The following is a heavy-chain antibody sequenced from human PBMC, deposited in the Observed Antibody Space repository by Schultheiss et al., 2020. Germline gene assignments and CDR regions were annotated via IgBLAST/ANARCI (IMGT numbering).Heavy chain of an antibody. V-gene: IGHV3-48*03. CDR3: AGAAYGYYYYAVDV. CDR1: GFTFSSYE. Sequence: GESLRLSCAASGFTFSSYEMNWVRQAPGKGLEWVSYISSSGSTIYYADSVKGRFTISRDDSKNTLYLQMNSLRVEDTAVYYCAGAAYGYYYYAVDVWGQGTTVTVS. J-gene: IGHJ6*02. CDR2: ISSSGSTI. D-gene: IGHD2-21*01.